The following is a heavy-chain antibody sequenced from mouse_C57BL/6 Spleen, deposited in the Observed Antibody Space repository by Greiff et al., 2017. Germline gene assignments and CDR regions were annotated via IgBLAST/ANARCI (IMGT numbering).Heavy chain of an antibody. J-gene: IGHJ3*01. Sequence: EVQLQESGGGLVKPGGSLKLSCAASGFTFSDYGMHWVRQAPEKGLEWVAYISSGSSTIYYADTVKGRFTISRDNAKNTLFLQMTSLRSEDTAMYYCAREYYGSSLPWFAYWGQGTLVTVSA. CDR2: ISSGSSTI. V-gene: IGHV5-17*01. CDR1: GFTFSDYG. CDR3: AREYYGSSLPWFAY. D-gene: IGHD1-1*01.